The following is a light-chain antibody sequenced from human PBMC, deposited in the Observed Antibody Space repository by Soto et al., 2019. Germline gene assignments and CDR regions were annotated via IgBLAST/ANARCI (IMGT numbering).Light chain of an antibody. J-gene: IGKJ1*01. Sequence: VITHSPETLSVSPGERATLSCCSSETVATNLAWYQQKPGQAPRLLISGASTRAAGISDRFRGSGSGTEFTLTISSLRSEDSAIYYCQQYFEWPPMTFGQGSIV. CDR3: QQYFEWPPMT. CDR1: ETVATN. CDR2: GAS. V-gene: IGKV3-15*01.